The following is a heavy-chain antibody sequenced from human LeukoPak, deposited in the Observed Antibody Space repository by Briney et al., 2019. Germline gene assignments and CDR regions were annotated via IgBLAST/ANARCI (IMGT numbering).Heavy chain of an antibody. Sequence: SETLSLTCSVPGGSITSSSYYWGWIRQPPEKGLEWIGSIYYTGGTYYSPSLKSRVTMSVDTSKNQFSLKLSSVTAADTAVYYCARVRAAAGFNWFDPWGQGTLVTVSS. CDR3: ARVRAAAGFNWFDP. CDR2: IYYTGGT. J-gene: IGHJ5*02. V-gene: IGHV4-39*01. D-gene: IGHD6-13*01. CDR1: GGSITSSSYY.